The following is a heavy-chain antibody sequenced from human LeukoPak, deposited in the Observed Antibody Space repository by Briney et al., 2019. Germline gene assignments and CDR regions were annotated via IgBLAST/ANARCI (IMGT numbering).Heavy chain of an antibody. V-gene: IGHV3-9*01. Sequence: GRSLRLSCAASGFTFDDYAMHWIRQAPGKGLEWVAGISWNSGSVGYADSVKGRFTISRDNAKNSLDLQMNSLRSEDTALYFSAKDFTYYSDSSGYTFDYWGQGTLVTVSS. CDR2: ISWNSGSV. D-gene: IGHD3-22*01. J-gene: IGHJ4*02. CDR1: GFTFDDYA. CDR3: AKDFTYYSDSSGYTFDY.